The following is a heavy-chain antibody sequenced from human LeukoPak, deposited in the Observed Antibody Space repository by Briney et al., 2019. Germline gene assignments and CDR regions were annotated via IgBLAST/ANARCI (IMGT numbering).Heavy chain of an antibody. V-gene: IGHV4-34*01. CDR3: ACTPGYSYGYSFDY. Sequence: SETLSLTCAVYGGSFSGYYWSWIRQPPGKGLEWIGEINHSGSTNYNPSLESRVTISVDTSKNQFSLKLSSVTAADTAVYYCACTPGYSYGYSFDYWGQGTLVTVSS. CDR1: GGSFSGYY. CDR2: INHSGST. J-gene: IGHJ4*02. D-gene: IGHD5-18*01.